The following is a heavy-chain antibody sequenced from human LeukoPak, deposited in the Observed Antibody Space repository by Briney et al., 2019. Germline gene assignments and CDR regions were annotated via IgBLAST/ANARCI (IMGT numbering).Heavy chain of an antibody. CDR1: GYTFTGYH. D-gene: IGHD3-10*01. CDR3: AVLGYPGQDVLLWFRDFDY. V-gene: IGHV1-2*02. CDR2: INPNSGGT. J-gene: IGHJ4*02. Sequence: ASVKVSCKASGYTFTGYHMHWVRQAPGQGLEWMGWINPNSGGTNYAQKFQGRVTMTRDTSISTAYMEMSRLRSDDTAVYYCAVLGYPGQDVLLWFRDFDYWGQGTLVTVSS.